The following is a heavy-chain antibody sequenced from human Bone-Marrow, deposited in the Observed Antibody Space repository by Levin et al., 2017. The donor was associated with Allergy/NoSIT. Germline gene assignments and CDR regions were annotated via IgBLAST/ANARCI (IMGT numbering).Heavy chain of an antibody. Sequence: GESLKISCAASGFTFSDYYMSWIRQAPGKGLEWVSYISSSGSTIYYADSVKGRFTISRDNAKNSLYLQMNSLRAEDTAVYYCARDGMGLVGMAPRVDYWGQGTLVTVSS. D-gene: IGHD1-14*01. CDR1: GFTFSDYY. CDR3: ARDGMGLVGMAPRVDY. J-gene: IGHJ4*02. CDR2: ISSSGSTI. V-gene: IGHV3-11*01.